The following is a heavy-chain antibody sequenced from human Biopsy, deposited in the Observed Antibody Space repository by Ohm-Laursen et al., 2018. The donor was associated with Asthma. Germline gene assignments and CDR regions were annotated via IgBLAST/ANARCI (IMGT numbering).Heavy chain of an antibody. D-gene: IGHD3-3*01. J-gene: IGHJ6*02. V-gene: IGHV3-30*03. CDR1: GFVFSQCG. CDR3: ARGAYYDFWSGYSRPIPGYYGMDV. Sequence: SLRLSCAASGFVFSQCGMHWVRQGPGKGLEWVALVSSDGHNKYYGDSVKGRFTTSRDNSKNTVYLQMISLRVEDTSVYYCARGAYYDFWSGYSRPIPGYYGMDVWGHGTTVAVSS. CDR2: VSSDGHNK.